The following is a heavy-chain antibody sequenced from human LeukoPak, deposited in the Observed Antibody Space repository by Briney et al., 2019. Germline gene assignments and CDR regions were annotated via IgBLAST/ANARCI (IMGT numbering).Heavy chain of an antibody. D-gene: IGHD2-21*02. J-gene: IGHJ2*01. CDR1: GFTFSTYA. Sequence: PGGSLRLSCAASGFTFSTYAMSWVRQAPGKGLEWVSGVVNSGSKTYYVDSVKGRFTISRDNSKNMLWLQMNSLRAEDTAVYYCAAAMTEYWYLDLWGRGTLVTVSS. CDR3: AAAMTEYWYLDL. V-gene: IGHV3-23*05. CDR2: VVNSGSKT.